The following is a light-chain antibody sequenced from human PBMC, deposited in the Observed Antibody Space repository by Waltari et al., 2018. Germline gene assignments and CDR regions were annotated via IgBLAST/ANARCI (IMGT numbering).Light chain of an antibody. CDR1: QTIRTTY. CDR2: GTF. J-gene: IGKJ4*01. Sequence: EIVLTQSPGTLSLSPGEGATLSCRTSQTIRTTYLAWYQQKPGQAPTLLIYGTFSRATGIPDRFTGSGSGTDFSLTISSLEPEDFATYYCQQYDIPPLTFGGGTKVEIK. CDR3: QQYDIPPLT. V-gene: IGKV3-20*01.